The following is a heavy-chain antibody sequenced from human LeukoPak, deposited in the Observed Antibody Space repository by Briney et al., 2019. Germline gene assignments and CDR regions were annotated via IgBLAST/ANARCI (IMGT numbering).Heavy chain of an antibody. CDR1: GGTFSSYT. CDR3: ARRTGDPYNWFDP. D-gene: IGHD7-27*01. CDR2: IIPILGIA. V-gene: IGHV1-69*02. J-gene: IGHJ5*02. Sequence: SVKVSCKASGGTFSSYTISWVRQAPGQGLEWMGRIIPILGIANYAQKFQGRVTITADKSTSTAYMELSSLRSEDTAVYYCARRTGDPYNWFDPWGQRTLVTVSS.